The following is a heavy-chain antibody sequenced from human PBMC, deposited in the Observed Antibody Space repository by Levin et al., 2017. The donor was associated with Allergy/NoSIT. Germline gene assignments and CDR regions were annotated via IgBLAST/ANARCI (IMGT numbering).Heavy chain of an antibody. J-gene: IGHJ5*02. CDR3: ARDSSAWSRDL. CDR1: GLTLSDHS. CDR2: LTRSKDYI. V-gene: IGHV3-21*04. D-gene: IGHD6-19*01. Sequence: PGGSLRLSCVGSGLTLSDHSMTWVRQAPGKGLEWVSTLTRSKDYIYYADSVKGRFTISRDDASNSLFLQMNGLRAEDTAVYYCARDSSAWSRDLWGQGTLVTVSS.